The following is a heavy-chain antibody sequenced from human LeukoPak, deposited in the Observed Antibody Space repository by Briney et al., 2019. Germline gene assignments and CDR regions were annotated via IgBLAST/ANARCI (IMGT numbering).Heavy chain of an antibody. CDR1: GFTFSSYS. CDR3: ARGDTKPNYYGSGSSTFDY. D-gene: IGHD3-10*01. V-gene: IGHV3-48*04. CDR2: ISSSSSTI. J-gene: IGHJ4*02. Sequence: GGSLRFSCAASGFTFSSYSMNWVRQAPGKGLEWVSYISSSSSTIYYADSVKGRFTISRDNAKNSLYLQMNSLRAEDTAVYYCARGDTKPNYYGSGSSTFDYWGQGTLVTVSS.